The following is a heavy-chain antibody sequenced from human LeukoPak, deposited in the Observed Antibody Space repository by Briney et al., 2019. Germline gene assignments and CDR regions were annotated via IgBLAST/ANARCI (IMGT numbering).Heavy chain of an antibody. CDR2: ISGSSSTI. Sequence: GGSLRLSCAASGFPFSSYSMNWVRQAPGKGLEWVSYISGSSSTIYYADSVKGRFTISRDNAKNSLYLQMNSLRAEDTAVYYCARKKSIVGATYLDYWGQGTLVTVPS. CDR3: ARKKSIVGATYLDY. J-gene: IGHJ4*02. CDR1: GFPFSSYS. D-gene: IGHD1-26*01. V-gene: IGHV3-48*01.